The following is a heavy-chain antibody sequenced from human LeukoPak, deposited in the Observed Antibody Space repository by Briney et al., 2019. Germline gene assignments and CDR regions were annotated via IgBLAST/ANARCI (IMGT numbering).Heavy chain of an antibody. D-gene: IGHD2-15*01. CDR1: GGSIRYYY. Sequence: SETLSLTCTVSGGSIRYYYWSWIRQSPGKGLEWIGYIYYNGSTSYNPSLKSRVTISVDISKNQFSLKMSSVTAADTAVYYCARKGGLFDYWGQGRLVTVSS. CDR3: ARKGGLFDY. CDR2: IYYNGST. V-gene: IGHV4-59*01. J-gene: IGHJ4*02.